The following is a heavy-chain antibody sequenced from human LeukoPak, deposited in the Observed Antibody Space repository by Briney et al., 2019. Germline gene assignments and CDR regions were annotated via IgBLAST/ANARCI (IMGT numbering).Heavy chain of an antibody. CDR1: GGSISSHY. J-gene: IGHJ4*02. CDR2: IYYSGST. D-gene: IGHD3-22*01. CDR3: ARGGGVTYYDSTGYLWYFDY. V-gene: IGHV4-59*11. Sequence: KASESLSLTCTVSGGSISSHYWRWIRQPPGKGLEWIGYIYYSGSTKFNPSLKTRVTISVDTSKNQFSLKLSSVTAADTAVYYCARGGGVTYYDSTGYLWYFDYWGQGTLVTVSS.